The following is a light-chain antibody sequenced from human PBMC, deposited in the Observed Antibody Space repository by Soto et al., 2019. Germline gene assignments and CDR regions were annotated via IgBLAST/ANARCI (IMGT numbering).Light chain of an antibody. CDR2: GNS. V-gene: IGLV1-40*01. J-gene: IGLJ2*01. CDR3: QSYDRSLSVV. CDR1: SSNIGAGYD. Sequence: QSVLPQPHSVSGAPGPRVTISCTGSSSNIGAGYDVHWYQQLPGTAPKLLIYGNSNRPSGVPDRFSGSKSGTSASLAITGLQAEGEADYYCQSYDRSLSVVFGGGTKLPV.